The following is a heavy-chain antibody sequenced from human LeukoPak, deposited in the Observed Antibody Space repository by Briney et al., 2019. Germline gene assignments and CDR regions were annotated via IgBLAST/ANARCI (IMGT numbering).Heavy chain of an antibody. V-gene: IGHV3-7*01. D-gene: IGHD1-26*01. J-gene: IGHJ4*02. Sequence: GGSLRLSCAASGFTFSNYWMSWVRQAPGKGLEWVAIIKQDGSEKYYVDSVKGRFTISRDNAENSLYLQMNSLRAEDTAVYYCARDTPSIVGPRFDYWGQGTLVTVSS. CDR3: ARDTPSIVGPRFDY. CDR2: IKQDGSEK. CDR1: GFTFSNYW.